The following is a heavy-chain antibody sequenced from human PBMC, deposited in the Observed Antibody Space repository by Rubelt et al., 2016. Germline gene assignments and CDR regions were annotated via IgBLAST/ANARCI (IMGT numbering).Heavy chain of an antibody. J-gene: IGHJ4*02. V-gene: IGHV2-70*15. Sequence: QVTLRESGPALVKPTQTLTLTCTFSGFSLSTSGMCVSWIRQPPGKALEWLARIDWDDDKYYSTSLKTRLTISKDTSKNQVVLTMTPMEPGETATYYCARRVSYYDVLTGYSQYYFDYWGQGTLVTVSS. CDR3: ARRVSYYDVLTGYSQYYFDY. CDR2: IDWDDDK. CDR1: GFSLSTSGMC. D-gene: IGHD3-9*01.